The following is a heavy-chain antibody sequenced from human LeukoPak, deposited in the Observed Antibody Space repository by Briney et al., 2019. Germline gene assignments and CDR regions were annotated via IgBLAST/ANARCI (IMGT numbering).Heavy chain of an antibody. CDR3: ARGYSYGSPSEAYYFDY. V-gene: IGHV7-4-1*02. J-gene: IGHJ4*02. Sequence: GASVKVSCKASGYTFSSYAMNWVRQAPGQGLEWMGWINTKTGNPTYAQGFTGRFVFSLGTSVSTAYLQISSLKAEDTAVYYCARGYSYGSPSEAYYFDYWGQGTLVTVSS. CDR1: GYTFSSYA. D-gene: IGHD5-18*01. CDR2: INTKTGNP.